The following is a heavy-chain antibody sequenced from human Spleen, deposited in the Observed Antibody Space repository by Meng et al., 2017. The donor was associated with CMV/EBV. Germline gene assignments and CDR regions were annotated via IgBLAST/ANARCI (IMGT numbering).Heavy chain of an antibody. D-gene: IGHD4-17*01. CDR3: ARDRPFYGDFSLFDQ. Sequence: GESLKISCVASGFTFSTYSMNWVRQAPGKGLEWVSTISSSSSHTYYAESLKGRFTISRDNSKSTLYFQMNSLRPEDTAVYYCARDRPFYGDFSLFDQWGQGTLVTVSS. J-gene: IGHJ4*02. CDR1: GFTFSTYS. CDR2: ISSSSSHT. V-gene: IGHV3-21*04.